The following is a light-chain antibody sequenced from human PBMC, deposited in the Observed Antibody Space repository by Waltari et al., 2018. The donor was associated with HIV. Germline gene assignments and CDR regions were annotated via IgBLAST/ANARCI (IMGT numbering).Light chain of an antibody. CDR3: TSSAGSNNWV. V-gene: IGLV2-8*01. CDR2: EVS. J-gene: IGLJ3*02. Sequence: GKAPKLMIYEVSERPSGVPDGISGSKSGNTASLTVSGLQAEDAAECYCTSSAGSNNWVFGDETKLTVL.